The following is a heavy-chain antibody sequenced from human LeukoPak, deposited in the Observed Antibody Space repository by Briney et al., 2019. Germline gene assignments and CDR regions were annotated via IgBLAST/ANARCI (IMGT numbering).Heavy chain of an antibody. V-gene: IGHV3-23*01. D-gene: IGHD2-15*01. CDR2: ISGSGGST. J-gene: IGHJ4*01. CDR3: VKPVGDIPSANYFDY. CDR1: GFTFKNYN. Sequence: VGSLRLSCAASGFTFKNYNMNWVRQGPGKGLEWVSAISGSGGSTYYADSVKGRFTISRDNSKNTLYLQMNSLRAEDTAVYYCVKPVGDIPSANYFDYWGQGTLVTVSS.